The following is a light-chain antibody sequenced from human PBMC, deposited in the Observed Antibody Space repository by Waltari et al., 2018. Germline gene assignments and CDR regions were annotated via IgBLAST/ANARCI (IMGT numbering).Light chain of an antibody. CDR2: GNN. CDR1: SSNIGAGFD. V-gene: IGLV1-40*01. CDR3: QSYDSRLSVVV. Sequence: QSVLTQPPSLSGAPGQRVTMSCTGSSSNIGAGFDVHWYQHLPGTAPQLLIFGNNNRPSGVPDRFSASKSGASASLAITGLQSEDEAVYYCQSYDSRLSVVVFGGGTKLTVL. J-gene: IGLJ2*01.